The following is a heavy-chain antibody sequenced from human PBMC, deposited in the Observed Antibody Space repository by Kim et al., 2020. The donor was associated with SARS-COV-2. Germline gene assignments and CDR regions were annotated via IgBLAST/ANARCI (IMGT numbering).Heavy chain of an antibody. Sequence: SETLSLTCAVSGGSISSSNWWSWVRQPPGKGLEWIGEIYHSGSTNYNPSLKSRVTISLDKSKNQFSLKLSSVTAADTAVYYCARVDMGYCSSTSCRNYYYGMDVWGQGTTVTVSS. D-gene: IGHD2-2*01. CDR3: ARVDMGYCSSTSCRNYYYGMDV. CDR2: IYHSGST. CDR1: GGSISSSNW. J-gene: IGHJ6*02. V-gene: IGHV4-4*02.